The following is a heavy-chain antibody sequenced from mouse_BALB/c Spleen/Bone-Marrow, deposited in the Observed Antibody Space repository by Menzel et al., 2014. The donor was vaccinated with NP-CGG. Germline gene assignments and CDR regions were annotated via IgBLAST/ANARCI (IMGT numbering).Heavy chain of an antibody. D-gene: IGHD2-4*01. CDR3: ARHSDYDYFDY. V-gene: IGHV5-12*02. J-gene: IGHJ2*01. CDR1: GFTFSDYY. Sequence: EVQGVESGGGLVQPGESLKLSCATSGFTFSDYYMYWVRQTPEKRLEWVAYISNGGGSTYYPDTVKGRFTISRDNAKNTLYLQMSRLKSEDTAMYYCARHSDYDYFDYWGQGTTLTVSS. CDR2: ISNGGGST.